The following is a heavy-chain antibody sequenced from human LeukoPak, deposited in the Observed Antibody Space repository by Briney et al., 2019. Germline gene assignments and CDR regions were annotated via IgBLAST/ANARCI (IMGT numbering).Heavy chain of an antibody. CDR2: INPNSGNT. Sequence: VASVKVSCTASGYTFTNFDINWVRQATGQGLEWMGWINPNSGNTGFAQNFQGRVTVTRITSISTVYMELNSLRSEDTAVYYCARGPGYYDGRGYTYYFDYWGQGTLVTVSS. CDR3: ARGPGYYDGRGYTYYFDY. V-gene: IGHV1-8*01. CDR1: GYTFTNFD. D-gene: IGHD3-22*01. J-gene: IGHJ4*02.